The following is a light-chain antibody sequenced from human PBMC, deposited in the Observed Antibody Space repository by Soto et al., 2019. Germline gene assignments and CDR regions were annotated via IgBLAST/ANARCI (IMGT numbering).Light chain of an antibody. CDR1: QSINNN. V-gene: IGKV3-15*01. J-gene: IGKJ4*01. Sequence: EIVMMQSPATMSVSPAERVTLSCRASQSINNNLAWYQQKPGHAPSLLMYHASTSATGIPARFSGSGSGTEFTLTISSLQSEDFAVYYCQQYYNWPLTFGGGTRVEIK. CDR2: HAS. CDR3: QQYYNWPLT.